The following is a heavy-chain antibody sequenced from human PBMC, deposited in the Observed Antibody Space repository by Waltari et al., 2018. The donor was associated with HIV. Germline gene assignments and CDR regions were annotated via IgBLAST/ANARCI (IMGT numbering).Heavy chain of an antibody. CDR2: IKSDGSGR. CDR1: GFTFSSYW. J-gene: IGHJ4*02. CDR3: ARDFYGSVGY. V-gene: IGHV3-74*01. D-gene: IGHD3-10*01. Sequence: EVQLVESGGGLVQPGGSLRLSCAGSGFTFSSYWMHWVRQAPGKGLVWVSRIKSDGSGRSYGDSVKGRFTISRDNAKNTLYLQMNSLRAEDTAVYYCARDFYGSVGYWGQGTLVTVSS.